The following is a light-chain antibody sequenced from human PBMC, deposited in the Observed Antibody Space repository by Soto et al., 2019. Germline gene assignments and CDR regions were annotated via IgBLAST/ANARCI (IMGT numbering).Light chain of an antibody. V-gene: IGKV1-39*01. J-gene: IGKJ1*01. CDR2: AAS. Sequence: DLQMTQSPSSLSASVGDRVTITCRASQSISSYLNWYQQKPGKAPKLLIYAASSLQSGVPSRFSGSGSGTDFTLTISSLQPEDFATYYCQQSYSTLTWTLGQGTKVDI. CDR1: QSISSY. CDR3: QQSYSTLTWT.